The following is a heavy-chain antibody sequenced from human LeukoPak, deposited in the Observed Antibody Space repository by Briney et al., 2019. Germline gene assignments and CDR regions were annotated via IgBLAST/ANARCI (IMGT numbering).Heavy chain of an antibody. D-gene: IGHD7-27*01. J-gene: IGHJ4*02. CDR1: GFTFSHYW. CDR3: ARADWGSIDY. Sequence: GGSLRLSCAASGFTFSHYWTTWVRQAPGKGLEWVAIIRPDANDGSYVDSVKGRFTISRDNAKNSLYLQVHSLRAEDTAVYFCARADWGSIDYWGQGALVTVSS. V-gene: IGHV3-7*01. CDR2: IRPDANDG.